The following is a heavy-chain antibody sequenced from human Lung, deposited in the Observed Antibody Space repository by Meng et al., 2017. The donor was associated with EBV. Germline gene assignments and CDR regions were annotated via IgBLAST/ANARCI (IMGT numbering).Heavy chain of an antibody. V-gene: IGHV3-73*01. CDR3: TSRSF. CDR2: IRSKANSYAT. Sequence: QLGGLGGGWLRPGGPRGRPCASLGFTSSGSAMHWVRQASGKGLEWVGRIRSKANSYATSFGASVEGRFTISRDDSNNTAYLQMNSLKTEDTAVYYCTSRSFWGQGILVTVSS. J-gene: IGHJ4*02. CDR1: GFTSSGSA.